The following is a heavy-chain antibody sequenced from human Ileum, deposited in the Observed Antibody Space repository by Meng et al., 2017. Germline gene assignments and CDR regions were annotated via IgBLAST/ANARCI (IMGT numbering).Heavy chain of an antibody. V-gene: IGHV4-59*08. CDR1: GCTLTSYY. D-gene: IGHD2-21*01. CDR2: VYDSGST. J-gene: IGHJ5*02. CDR3: ARLIAGAPTNWFGP. Sequence: QVQLQESGPGPVEPSDALSLTCTVSGCTLTSYYWSWIRQAPGKGLEWIGYVYDSGSTNYNPSLRSRLSISVDESKNQFSLKLSSVTAADTAVYYCARLIAGAPTNWFGPWGQGTLVTVSS.